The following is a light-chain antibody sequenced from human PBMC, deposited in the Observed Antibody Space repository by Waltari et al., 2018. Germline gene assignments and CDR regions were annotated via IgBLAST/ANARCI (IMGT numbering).Light chain of an antibody. CDR3: QQFASSVMYT. J-gene: IGKJ2*01. CDR1: QRVSPTR. CDR2: AAS. Sequence: ARQRVSPTRIAWYVHKAGQSPRLLIYAASVRATGIPDRFSGSGSGTDFSLTISRVEPEDSAVYYCQQFASSVMYTFGQGTKVEI. V-gene: IGKV3-20*01.